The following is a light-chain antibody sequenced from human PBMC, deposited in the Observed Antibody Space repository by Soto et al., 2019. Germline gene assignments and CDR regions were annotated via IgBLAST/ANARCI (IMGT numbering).Light chain of an antibody. CDR3: QQRSNWPT. J-gene: IGKJ5*01. CDR2: DAS. CDR1: QSISSY. Sequence: EIVLPQSPATLSLSPGESAPLSCRASQSISSYLSWYQHKPGQPPRLLIYDASNRATGIPARFSGSGSGTDFTLTISSLEPEDFAVYYCQQRSNWPTFGQGTRLEIK. V-gene: IGKV3-11*01.